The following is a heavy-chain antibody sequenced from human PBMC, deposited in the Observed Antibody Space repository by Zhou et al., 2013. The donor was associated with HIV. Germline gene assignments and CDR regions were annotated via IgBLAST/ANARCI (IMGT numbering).Heavy chain of an antibody. CDR2: ILPNTDAT. D-gene: IGHD1-20*01. CDR3: ASYGPGYNWMYS. V-gene: IGHV1-2*02. CDR1: EYSFSIYY. J-gene: IGHJ4*02. Sequence: QVHLVQSGAEVKEPGASVKISCKTEYSFSIYYMHWVRQAPGQGLEWMGWILPNTDATKYAPRFQGRVTMTRDTSISTIYMELRGLRSDDTALYFCASYGPGYNWMYSWGQGNPSHRRPQ.